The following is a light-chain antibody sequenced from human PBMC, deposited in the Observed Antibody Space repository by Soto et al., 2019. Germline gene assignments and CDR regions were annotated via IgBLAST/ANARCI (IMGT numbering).Light chain of an antibody. CDR2: AAS. J-gene: IGKJ4*01. V-gene: IGKV1-17*01. CDR1: QNINNY. CDR3: LQHESYPLP. Sequence: EIRMTQTKSSLSASLGDGVTITFQASQNINNYLNWYQQKPGRAPKRLIYAASTLQSGVPSRFSGSRSGTEFTLTISSLQPEDFATYYCLQHESYPLPFGGGTKV.